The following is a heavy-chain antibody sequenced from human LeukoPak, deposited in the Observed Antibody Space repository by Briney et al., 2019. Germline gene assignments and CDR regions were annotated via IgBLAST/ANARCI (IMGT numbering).Heavy chain of an antibody. J-gene: IGHJ4*02. CDR1: GYIFTDYA. CDR3: ARARWTSTVTTYYLDY. V-gene: IGHV1-3*01. Sequence: GASVNVSCKASGYIFTDYAIQWVRQAPGQGLEWMGWINAGNGKTKYSQKFQGRVTITRDTSASTAYMELSGLRSEDTAVYYCARARWTSTVTTYYLDYWGQGTLVTVSS. D-gene: IGHD4-17*01. CDR2: INAGNGKT.